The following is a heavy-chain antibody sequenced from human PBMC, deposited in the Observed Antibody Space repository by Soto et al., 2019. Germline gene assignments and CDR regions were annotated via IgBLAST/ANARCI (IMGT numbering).Heavy chain of an antibody. CDR3: AREKHYDILTGYYLYWFDP. CDR2: INAGNGNT. Sequence: ASVKVSCKASGYTFTSYAMHWVRQAPGQRLEWMGWINAGNGNTKYSQKFQGRVTITRDTSASTAYMELSSPRSEDTAVYYCAREKHYDILTGYYLYWFDPWGQGTLVTVSS. J-gene: IGHJ5*02. CDR1: GYTFTSYA. D-gene: IGHD3-9*01. V-gene: IGHV1-3*01.